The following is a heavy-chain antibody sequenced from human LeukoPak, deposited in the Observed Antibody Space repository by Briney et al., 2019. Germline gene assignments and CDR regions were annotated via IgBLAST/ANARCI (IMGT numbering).Heavy chain of an antibody. CDR3: ARVTAHYYGSGSYYNDYYYYYMDV. D-gene: IGHD3-10*01. J-gene: IGHJ6*03. Sequence: GASVKVSCKASGYTFTSYGISWVRQAPGQGLEWMGWISAYNGNTNYAQKLQGRVTMTTDTSTSTAYMELRSLRSDDTDVYYCARVTAHYYGSGSYYNDYYYYYMDVWGKGTTVTISS. CDR2: ISAYNGNT. CDR1: GYTFTSYG. V-gene: IGHV1-18*01.